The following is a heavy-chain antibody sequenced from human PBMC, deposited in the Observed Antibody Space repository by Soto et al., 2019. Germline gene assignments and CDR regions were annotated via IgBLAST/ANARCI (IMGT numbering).Heavy chain of an antibody. D-gene: IGHD2-2*01. Sequence: EVQLLESGGGLVQPGGSLRLSCATSGFSFSTYPMSWVRQAPGKGLEWVTAISANGRGTSYADSVKGRFTILRDNSKNTLFLQMHSLRADDTAVYFCVKKRSYNRPNYAHFDYWGQGTLVTVSS. V-gene: IGHV3-23*01. CDR2: ISANGRGT. CDR3: VKKRSYNRPNYAHFDY. CDR1: GFSFSTYP. J-gene: IGHJ4*02.